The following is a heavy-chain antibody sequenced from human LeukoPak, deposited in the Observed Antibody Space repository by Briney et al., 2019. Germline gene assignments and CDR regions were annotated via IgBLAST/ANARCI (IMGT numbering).Heavy chain of an antibody. Sequence: KSSETLSLTRVVSGDSISSGAYSWSWIRQPPGKGLEWIGYIFHTGSTFYNPSLKSRLTISVDNSKNQFSLRLSSVTAADTAVYYCARELWFANAPGSWLDPWGQGTLVTASS. CDR3: ARELWFANAPGSWLDP. J-gene: IGHJ5*02. D-gene: IGHD3-10*01. CDR2: IFHTGST. CDR1: GDSISSGAYS. V-gene: IGHV4-30-2*01.